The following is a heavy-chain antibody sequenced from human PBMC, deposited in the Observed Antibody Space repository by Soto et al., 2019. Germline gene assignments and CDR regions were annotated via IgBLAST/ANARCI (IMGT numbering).Heavy chain of an antibody. CDR1: GDSISSGNKY. Sequence: PSETLSLTCTVSGDSISSGNKYWSWIRQPPWKGLEWIGYIFSSGTTYYNPSLKSRLTMSLDTSQNQFSLKLNSVTDADTAVYYCARVPAPFDYYYAMDVWGQGXTVTVYS. CDR3: ARVPAPFDYYYAMDV. V-gene: IGHV4-30-4*01. D-gene: IGHD3-16*01. J-gene: IGHJ6*02. CDR2: IFSSGTT.